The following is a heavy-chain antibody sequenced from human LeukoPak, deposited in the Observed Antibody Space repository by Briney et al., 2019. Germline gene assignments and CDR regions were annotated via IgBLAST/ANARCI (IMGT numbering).Heavy chain of an antibody. V-gene: IGHV3-23*01. D-gene: IGHD5-24*01. Sequence: PGGSLRLSCAASGFTFSSYAMSWVRQAPGKGLEWVSAISGSGGSTYYADSVKGRFTISGDNSKNTLYLQMNSLRAEDTAVYYCAEKVSRDGYNGDYWGQGTLVTVSS. J-gene: IGHJ4*02. CDR2: ISGSGGST. CDR1: GFTFSSYA. CDR3: AEKVSRDGYNGDY.